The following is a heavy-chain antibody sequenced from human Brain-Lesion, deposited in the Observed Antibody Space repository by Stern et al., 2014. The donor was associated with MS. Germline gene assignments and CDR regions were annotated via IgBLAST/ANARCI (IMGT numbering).Heavy chain of an antibody. J-gene: IGHJ4*02. V-gene: IGHV1-24*01. CDR3: ATLSPGAGGNYYRHFDY. Sequence: QVQLGQSGAEVKKPGASVKVSCKVSGYTLTELSMHWVRQAPRKGLEWMGGFDPEDGETIYAQKFQGRVTMTEDTSTDTAYMELSSLRSEDTAVYYCATLSPGAGGNYYRHFDYWGQGPLVTVSS. CDR1: GYTLTELS. CDR2: FDPEDGET. D-gene: IGHD1-26*01.